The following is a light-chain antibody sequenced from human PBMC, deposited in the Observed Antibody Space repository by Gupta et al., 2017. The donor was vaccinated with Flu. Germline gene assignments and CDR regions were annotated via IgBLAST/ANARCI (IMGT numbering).Light chain of an antibody. Sequence: QKPGQSPVLVIYQDSKRPSRIPERVSGSNSGNTATLTISGNQAMDEADYYCQAWDSSTAGVFGTGTKVTVL. J-gene: IGLJ1*01. V-gene: IGLV3-1*01. CDR3: QAWDSSTAGV. CDR2: QDS.